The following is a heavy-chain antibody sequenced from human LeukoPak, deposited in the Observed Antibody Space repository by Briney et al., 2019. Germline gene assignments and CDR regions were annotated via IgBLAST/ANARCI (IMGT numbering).Heavy chain of an antibody. Sequence: GGSLRLSCAASGFTFSSYDIQWVRQAPGKGLEWVSSICTAGDTYYSGSVKGGFTLSKENAKKSSYLQMNNLGAGDTAVYYCARGALGFDYWGQGTLATVSS. V-gene: IGHV3-13*04. J-gene: IGHJ4*02. CDR3: ARGALGFDY. CDR2: ICTAGDT. CDR1: GFTFSSYD.